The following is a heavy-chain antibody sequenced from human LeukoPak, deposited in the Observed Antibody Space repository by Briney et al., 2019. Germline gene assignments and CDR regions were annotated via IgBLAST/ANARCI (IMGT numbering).Heavy chain of an antibody. D-gene: IGHD2-21*02. CDR2: IIPIFGTA. Sequence: ASVKVSCKASGGTFSDYAITWVRQAPGQGLEWMGGIIPIFGTANYAQKFQGRVTITADKSTSTAYMELSSLRSEDTAVYYCARTYCGGDCYPSLYNWFDPWGQGTLVTVSS. J-gene: IGHJ5*02. CDR3: ARTYCGGDCYPSLYNWFDP. CDR1: GGTFSDYA. V-gene: IGHV1-69*06.